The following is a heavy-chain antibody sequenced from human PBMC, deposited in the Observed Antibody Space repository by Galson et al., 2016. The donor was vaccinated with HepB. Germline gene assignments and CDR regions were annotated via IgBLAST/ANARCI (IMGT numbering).Heavy chain of an antibody. D-gene: IGHD1-26*01. CDR3: ATSLSGVAGAD. J-gene: IGHJ4*02. V-gene: IGHV3-48*02. CDR1: GIAFSTYA. CDR2: ISSSSGIV. Sequence: SLRLSCAASGIAFSTYAMNWVRQAPGKGLEWVSYISSSSGIVYYGDSVKGRFTISRDNAKKSLYLNMNSLRDEDTAIYYCATSLSGVAGADWGQGTPVIVSS.